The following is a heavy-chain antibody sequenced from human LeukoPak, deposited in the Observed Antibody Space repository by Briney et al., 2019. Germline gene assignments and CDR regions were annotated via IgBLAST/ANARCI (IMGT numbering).Heavy chain of an antibody. Sequence: PGGSLRLSCAASGFTFSDYYMSWIRQAPGKGLEWLSYISNSGSTKYYADSVKGRFTISRDNAKNSLHLQMSSLRAEDTAVYYCARDRSVGGLDYWGQGTLVTVSS. CDR1: GFTFSDYY. V-gene: IGHV3-11*01. J-gene: IGHJ4*02. D-gene: IGHD6-19*01. CDR3: ARDRSVGGLDY. CDR2: ISNSGSTK.